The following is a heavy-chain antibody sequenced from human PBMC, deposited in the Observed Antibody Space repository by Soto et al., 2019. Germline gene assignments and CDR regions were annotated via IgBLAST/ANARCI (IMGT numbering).Heavy chain of an antibody. CDR1: GFTFSNYG. V-gene: IGHV3-23*01. J-gene: IGHJ4*02. Sequence: EVQLLESGGDLVQPGGSLRLSCAASGFTFSNYGMSWVRQAPGKGLEWVSGIRSFGSTTYYADSVKGRFTISRDNAKKRLFLQMSSLKGEDTAVYYCALDVESGWYEGFDSWGQGTLVTVSS. CDR3: ALDVESGWYEGFDS. CDR2: IRSFGSTT. D-gene: IGHD6-19*01.